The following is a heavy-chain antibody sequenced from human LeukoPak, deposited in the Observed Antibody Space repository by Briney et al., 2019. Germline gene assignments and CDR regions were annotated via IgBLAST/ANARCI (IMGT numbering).Heavy chain of an antibody. Sequence: PSETLSLTCAVYGGSFSSYYWSWIRQPPGKGLEWVGEINRSGSTNYNPSLKRRVTISVDTSKHQFSLKVSSVTAADTAVYYCARGLGGGSWYTDYWGQGTLVTVSS. CDR3: ARGLGGGSWYTDY. D-gene: IGHD6-13*01. V-gene: IGHV4-34*01. CDR2: INRSGST. CDR1: GGSFSSYY. J-gene: IGHJ4*02.